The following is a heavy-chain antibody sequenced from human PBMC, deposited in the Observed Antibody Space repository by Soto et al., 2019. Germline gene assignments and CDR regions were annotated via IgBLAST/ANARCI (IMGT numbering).Heavy chain of an antibody. CDR3: ASRHSSPYFDY. D-gene: IGHD6-13*01. Sequence: QVQLQESGPGLVKPSQTLSLTCTVSGGSISSGDYYWSWIRQPPGKGLEWIGSIYYRGSTYYNPSREGRGTLPADTSKNQSAVKLNSVTAADPAVYYCASRHSSPYFDYWGQGTLVTVSS. J-gene: IGHJ4*02. CDR2: IYYRGST. CDR1: GGSISSGDYY. V-gene: IGHV4-30-4*01.